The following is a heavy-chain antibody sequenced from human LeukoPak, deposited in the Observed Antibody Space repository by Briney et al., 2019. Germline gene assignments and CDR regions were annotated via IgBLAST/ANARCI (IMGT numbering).Heavy chain of an antibody. CDR2: ISGGGGRT. CDR3: TKHGEAYGDSKTDY. D-gene: IGHD4-17*01. CDR1: GFTFSNYA. J-gene: IGHJ4*02. Sequence: PGGSLRLXCAASGFTFSNYAMRWVRQAPGKGLEWVSVISGGGGRTYYADSVKGRFTISRDNSKNTLYLQMNSLRAEDTAIYYCTKHGEAYGDSKTDYWGQGTLVTVSS. V-gene: IGHV3-23*01.